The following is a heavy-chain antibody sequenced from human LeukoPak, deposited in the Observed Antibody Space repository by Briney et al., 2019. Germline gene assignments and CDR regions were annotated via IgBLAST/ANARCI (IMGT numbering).Heavy chain of an antibody. D-gene: IGHD6-13*01. J-gene: IGHJ4*02. CDR2: IYTSGST. CDR1: GGSISSGSYY. CDR3: ARDPGAAAGKFDY. Sequence: SETLSLTCTVSGGSISSGSYYWSWIRQPAGKGLEWIGRIYTSGSTNYNPSLKSRVTISVDTSKNQFSLRLSSVTAADTAVYYCARDPGAAAGKFDYWGQGTLVIVSS. V-gene: IGHV4-61*02.